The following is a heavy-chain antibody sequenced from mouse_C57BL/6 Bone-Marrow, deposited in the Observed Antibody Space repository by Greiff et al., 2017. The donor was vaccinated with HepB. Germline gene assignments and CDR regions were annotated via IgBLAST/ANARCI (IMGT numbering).Heavy chain of an antibody. CDR1: GFTFSSYA. D-gene: IGHD2-14*01. V-gene: IGHV5-9-1*02. Sequence: DVMLVESGEGLVKPGGSLKLSCAASGFTFSSYAMSWVRQTPEKRLEWVAYISSGGDYIYYADTVKGRFTISRDNARNTLYLQMSSLKSEDTAMYYCTREGYHEGFAYRGQGTLVTVSA. J-gene: IGHJ3*01. CDR2: ISSGGDYI. CDR3: TREGYHEGFAY.